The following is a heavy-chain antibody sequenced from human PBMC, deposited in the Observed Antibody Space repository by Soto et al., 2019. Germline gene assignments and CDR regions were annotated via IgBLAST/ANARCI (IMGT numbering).Heavy chain of an antibody. Sequence: SETLSLTCTVSGGSISSSSYYLGRIRQPPGKGLERIGSIYYSGSTYYNPSLKSRVTISVDTSKNQFSLKLSSVTAADTAVYYCARPSGLYSNYVGDYYYGMDVWGQGTTVTVSS. CDR1: GGSISSSSYY. J-gene: IGHJ6*02. V-gene: IGHV4-39*01. D-gene: IGHD4-4*01. CDR3: ARPSGLYSNYVGDYYYGMDV. CDR2: IYYSGST.